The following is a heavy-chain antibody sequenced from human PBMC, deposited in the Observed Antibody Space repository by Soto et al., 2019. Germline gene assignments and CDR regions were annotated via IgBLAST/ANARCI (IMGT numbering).Heavy chain of an antibody. Sequence: QLQLQESGSGLVKPSQTLSLTCAVSGGSINSGGYFWSWIRQPPGKGLEWIGNFYHSGTPYYNPSLKSRVTISVDRSKSQLSLKLSSVTAADTAVYYCARDRYYDSSGFDWGQGTLVTVSS. J-gene: IGHJ1*01. CDR1: GGSINSGGYF. V-gene: IGHV4-30-2*01. CDR3: ARDRYYDSSGFD. D-gene: IGHD3-22*01. CDR2: FYHSGTP.